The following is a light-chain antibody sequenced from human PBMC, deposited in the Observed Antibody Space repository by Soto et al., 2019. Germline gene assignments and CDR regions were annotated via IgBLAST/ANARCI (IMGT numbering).Light chain of an antibody. CDR1: SSDVGGYKY. CDR3: YSYTRSSTVV. CDR2: EVS. Sequence: QSALTQPASVSGSPGQSITISFTGTSSDVGGYKYVSWYHQYTGKAPKLMIYEVSNRPSGVSDRFSGSKSGNTASLTISVLQAEDEGDYYCYSYTRSSTVVFGGGTQLTVL. V-gene: IGLV2-14*01. J-gene: IGLJ2*01.